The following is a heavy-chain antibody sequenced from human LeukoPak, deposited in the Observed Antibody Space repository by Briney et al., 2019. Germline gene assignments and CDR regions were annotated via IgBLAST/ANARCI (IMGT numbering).Heavy chain of an antibody. CDR1: GGSISSSTAY. CDR2: MYYSGGS. V-gene: IGHV4-39*07. CDR3: VGYGNYWDWYFDL. Sequence: SETLSLTCTVSGGSISSSTAYWGWIRQPPGKGLEWIGSMYYSGGSYYNPSLKSRVTISVDTSKNQFFLRLSSVTAADTAVYYCVGYGNYWDWYFDLWGRGTLVTVSS. J-gene: IGHJ2*01. D-gene: IGHD4-11*01.